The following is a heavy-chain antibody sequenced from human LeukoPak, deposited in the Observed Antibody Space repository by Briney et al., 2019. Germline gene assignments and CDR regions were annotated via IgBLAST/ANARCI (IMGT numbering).Heavy chain of an antibody. D-gene: IGHD3-22*01. J-gene: IGHJ4*02. CDR3: ARGQTGYYDSSGYYYVY. CDR2: ISSSSSYI. Sequence: GGSLRLSCAASGFTFSSYSMNWVRQAPGKGLEWVSSISSSSSYIYYADSVKGRFTISRDNAKNSLFLQMNSLRAEDTAVYYCARGQTGYYDSSGYYYVYWGQGTLVTVSS. V-gene: IGHV3-21*01. CDR1: GFTFSSYS.